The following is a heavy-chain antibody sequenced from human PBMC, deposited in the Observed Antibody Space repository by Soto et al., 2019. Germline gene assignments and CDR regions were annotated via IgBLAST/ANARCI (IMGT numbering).Heavy chain of an antibody. V-gene: IGHV3-23*01. CDR2: ISGSGVNT. D-gene: IGHD6-19*01. CDR3: AKWAGSGWAPNDY. Sequence: HPGGSLRLSCAGSGFTFSTYAMSWVRQAPGKGLEWVALISGSGVNTNYAGSVKGRFTISRDNSKNTLFLQMNSLGGEDTAIYYCAKWAGSGWAPNDYWGQGTLVTVSS. CDR1: GFTFSTYA. J-gene: IGHJ4*02.